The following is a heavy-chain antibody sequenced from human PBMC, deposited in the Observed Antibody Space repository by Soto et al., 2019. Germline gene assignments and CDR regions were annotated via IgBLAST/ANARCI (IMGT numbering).Heavy chain of an antibody. J-gene: IGHJ4*02. CDR1: GFTFSNYG. V-gene: IGHV3-74*01. D-gene: IGHD6-19*01. CDR3: TRDYGFGAVAGTFDY. CDR2: INSDGSST. Sequence: GSLRLSCAASGFTFSNYGLHWVRQAPGKGLVWVSRINSDGSSTSYADSVKGRFTISRDNAKNTLYLQMNSLRAEDTAVYYCTRDYGFGAVAGTFDYWGQGALVTVSS.